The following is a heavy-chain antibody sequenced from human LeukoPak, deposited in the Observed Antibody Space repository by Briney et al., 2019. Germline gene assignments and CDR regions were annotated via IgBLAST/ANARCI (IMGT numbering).Heavy chain of an antibody. CDR1: GGSISSSSYY. V-gene: IGHV4-39*07. Sequence: SETLSLTCTVSGGSISSSSYYWGWIRQPPGKGLEWIGSIYYSGSTYYNPSLKSRVTISVDTSKNQFSLNLSSVTAADTAVYFCARDEGSSYPFDYWGQGTLVTVSS. D-gene: IGHD2-2*01. J-gene: IGHJ4*02. CDR3: ARDEGSSYPFDY. CDR2: IYYSGST.